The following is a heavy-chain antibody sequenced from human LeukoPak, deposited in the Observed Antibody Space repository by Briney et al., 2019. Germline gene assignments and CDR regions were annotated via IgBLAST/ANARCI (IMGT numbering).Heavy chain of an antibody. V-gene: IGHV3-7*01. Sequence: GGSLRLSCAASGFTFSSYWMSWVRQAPGKGLEWVTNIKQDGSEKYYVDSVKGRFTISRDNAKNSLYLQMNSLRAEDTAVYYCARAGGYSYGPPFDYWGQGTLVTVSS. D-gene: IGHD5-18*01. CDR2: IKQDGSEK. CDR3: ARAGGYSYGPPFDY. J-gene: IGHJ4*02. CDR1: GFTFSSYW.